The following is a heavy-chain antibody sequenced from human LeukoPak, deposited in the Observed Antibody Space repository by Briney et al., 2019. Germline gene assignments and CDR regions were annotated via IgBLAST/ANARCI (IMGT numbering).Heavy chain of an antibody. Sequence: PSETLSLTCTVSGGSISSGSYYWSWIRQPAGKGLEWIGRIYTSGSTYYNPSLKSRVTISVDTSKNQFSLKLSSVTAADTAVYYCARQGPYSSSWYEAFDIWGQGTMVTVSS. CDR3: ARQGPYSSSWYEAFDI. CDR1: GGSISSGSYY. CDR2: IYTSGST. J-gene: IGHJ3*02. V-gene: IGHV4-61*02. D-gene: IGHD6-13*01.